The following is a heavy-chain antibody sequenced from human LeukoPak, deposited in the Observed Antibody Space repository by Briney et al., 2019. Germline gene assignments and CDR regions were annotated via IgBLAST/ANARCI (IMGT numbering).Heavy chain of an antibody. J-gene: IGHJ3*02. D-gene: IGHD1-26*01. Sequence: GGSLRLSCTASGFTLSNYWMHWVRQAPGKGLVWVSRINTDGSSTNYADSVKGRFTVSRDNAKNTLYLQMNSLRAEDTAVYYCARVIGWDEPFDIWGQGTMVTVSS. CDR1: GFTLSNYW. CDR3: ARVIGWDEPFDI. CDR2: INTDGSST. V-gene: IGHV3-74*01.